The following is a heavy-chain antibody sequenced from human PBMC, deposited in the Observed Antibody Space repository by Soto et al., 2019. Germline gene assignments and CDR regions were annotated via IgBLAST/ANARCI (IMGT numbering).Heavy chain of an antibody. CDR2: ISSSGTTI. CDR1: GFTFSYYY. J-gene: IGHJ4*02. V-gene: IGHV3-11*01. D-gene: IGHD6-19*01. Sequence: GGSLILSCAASGFTFSYYYMSWIRQAPGKGLKWVSYISSSGTTIYYADSVKGRFTISRDNAKNLLYLQMNSLRAEDTAVYYCARGRRDSVWYYDYWGQGTLVTVSS. CDR3: ARGRRDSVWYYDY.